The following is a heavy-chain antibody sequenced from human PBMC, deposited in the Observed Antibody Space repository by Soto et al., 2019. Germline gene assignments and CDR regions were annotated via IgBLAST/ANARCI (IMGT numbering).Heavy chain of an antibody. Sequence: GGSLRLSCAASGFTVSSNYMSWVRQAPGKGLEWVSVIYSGGSTYYADSVKGRSTISRDNSKNTLYLQMNRLRAEDTAVYYCARASKMVYSGYEAYYYYYYMDVWGKGTTVTVSS. CDR3: ARASKMVYSGYEAYYYYYYMDV. CDR1: GFTVSSNY. CDR2: IYSGGST. D-gene: IGHD5-12*01. J-gene: IGHJ6*03. V-gene: IGHV3-66*01.